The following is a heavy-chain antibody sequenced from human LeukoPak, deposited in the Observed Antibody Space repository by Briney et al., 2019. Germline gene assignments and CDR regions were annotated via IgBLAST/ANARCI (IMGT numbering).Heavy chain of an antibody. CDR2: INHSGGT. D-gene: IGHD7-27*01. J-gene: IGHJ4*02. CDR3: ARGQRSRNWGRVFDY. V-gene: IGHV4-34*01. Sequence: PSETLSLTCAVHGGSFSGYFWSWIRQPPGKGLEWIGEINHSGGTDYNPSLKSRITISTDTSKNQFSLQLSSVTAADTAVYYCARGQRSRNWGRVFDYWGQGTLVTVSS. CDR1: GGSFSGYF.